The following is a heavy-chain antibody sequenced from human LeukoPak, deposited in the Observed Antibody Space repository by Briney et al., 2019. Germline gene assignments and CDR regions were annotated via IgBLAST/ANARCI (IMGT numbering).Heavy chain of an antibody. CDR2: ISYSGST. CDR1: GGSITIRNYY. Sequence: SETLSLTCTVSGGSITIRNYYWGWIRQPPGKGLECIGSISYSGSTYYNPSLKSRVTISADTSKNQFSLKLSSVTAADTAAFYCARHPYGDYRNWFDPWGQGTLVIVSS. V-gene: IGHV4-39*01. CDR3: ARHPYGDYRNWFDP. D-gene: IGHD4-17*01. J-gene: IGHJ5*02.